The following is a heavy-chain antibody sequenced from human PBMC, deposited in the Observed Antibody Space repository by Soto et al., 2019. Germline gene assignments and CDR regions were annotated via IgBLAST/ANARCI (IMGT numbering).Heavy chain of an antibody. D-gene: IGHD3-22*01. J-gene: IGHJ4*02. CDR3: ARFGYYYDSSGYLFDY. CDR2: INPNSGGT. CDR1: GYTFTGYY. Sequence: ASVKVSCKASGYTFTGYYMHWVRQAPGQGLEWMGWINPNSGGTNYAQKFQGRVTMTRDTSISTAYMELSRLRSDDTAVYYCARFGYYYDSSGYLFDYWGQGTLVTVSS. V-gene: IGHV1-2*02.